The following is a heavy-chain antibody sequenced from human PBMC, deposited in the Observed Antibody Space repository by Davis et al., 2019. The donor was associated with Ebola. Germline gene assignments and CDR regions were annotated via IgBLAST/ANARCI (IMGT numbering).Heavy chain of an antibody. D-gene: IGHD6-6*01. CDR1: GFTFSNYG. CDR2: IRYDGSNK. CDR3: AKGGGTSSSDFRRT. V-gene: IGHV3-30*02. Sequence: GESLKISCAASGFTFSNYGMHWVRQAPGKGLEWVAFIRYDGSNKYYADSVKGRFSISRDNSKNTLFLQMNSLRAEDTAAYYCAKGGGTSSSDFRRTWGQGTLVTVSS. J-gene: IGHJ5*02.